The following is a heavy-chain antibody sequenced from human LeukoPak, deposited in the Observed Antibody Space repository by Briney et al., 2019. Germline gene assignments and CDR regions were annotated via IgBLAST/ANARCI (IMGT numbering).Heavy chain of an antibody. J-gene: IGHJ2*01. CDR2: FHHSGST. Sequence: SQTLSLTCTVSGDSISSGSYYWTWIRQSPGKGLEWIGFFHHSGSTNYNPSLKSRVTISVDTSKNQFSLKLSSVTAADTAVYYCARVYYSNSYDYWYFDLWGRGTLVTVSS. D-gene: IGHD6-13*01. CDR1: GDSISSGSYY. V-gene: IGHV4-61*01. CDR3: ARVYYSNSYDYWYFDL.